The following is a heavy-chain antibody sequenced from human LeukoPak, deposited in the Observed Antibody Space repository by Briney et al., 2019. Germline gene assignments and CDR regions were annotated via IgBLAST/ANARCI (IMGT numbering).Heavy chain of an antibody. V-gene: IGHV3-9*01. CDR2: ISWNSGSI. Sequence: GGSLRLSCAASGFAFDDYAMHWVRQAPGKGLEWVSGISWNSGSIGYADSVKGRFTISRDNAKNSLYLQMNSLRAEDTALYYCAKSRYYYDSSGYYYDYFDYWGQGTLVTVSS. D-gene: IGHD3-22*01. J-gene: IGHJ4*02. CDR3: AKSRYYYDSSGYYYDYFDY. CDR1: GFAFDDYA.